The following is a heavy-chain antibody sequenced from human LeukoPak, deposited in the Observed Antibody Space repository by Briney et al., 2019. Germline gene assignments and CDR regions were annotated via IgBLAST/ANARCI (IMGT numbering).Heavy chain of an antibody. Sequence: GGSLRLSCSASGFTFSNYAMHWVRQAPGKGLEYVSAISTNGGSTYYADSVRGRFTISRDNSKNTLYLQMSSLSTEDTAVYYCVSTAQGWGQGILVTVSS. V-gene: IGHV3-64D*06. CDR2: ISTNGGST. CDR3: VSTAQG. D-gene: IGHD4-17*01. CDR1: GFTFSNYA. J-gene: IGHJ4*02.